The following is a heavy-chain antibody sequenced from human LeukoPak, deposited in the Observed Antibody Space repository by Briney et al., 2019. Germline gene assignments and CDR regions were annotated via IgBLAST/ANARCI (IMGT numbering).Heavy chain of an antibody. CDR1: GGSISSYY. V-gene: IGHV4-4*07. D-gene: IGHD3-16*01. CDR2: IYTSGST. CDR3: AGRRLGNSYYYMDV. J-gene: IGHJ6*03. Sequence: SETLSLTCTVSGGSISSYYWSWIRQPAGKGLEWIGRIYTSGSTNYNPSLKSRVTMSVDTSKNQSSLKLSSVTAADTAVYYCAGRRLGNSYYYMDVWGKGTTVTVSS.